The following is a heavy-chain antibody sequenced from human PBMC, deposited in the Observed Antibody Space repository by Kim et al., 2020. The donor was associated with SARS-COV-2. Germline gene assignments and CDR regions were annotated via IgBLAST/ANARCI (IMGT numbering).Heavy chain of an antibody. CDR1: GFSFRNAW. CDR2: IKTKTDGGTT. V-gene: IGHV3-15*01. D-gene: IGHD3-10*01. J-gene: IGHJ3*02. Sequence: GGSLRLSCAASGFSFRNAWMSWVRQAPGKGLEWVGRIKTKTDGGTTDYAAPVKGRFTISRDDSKNTLYLQMISLKTEDTAVYYCTTPDLRFEELLFGDAFDIWGQGTMVTVSS. CDR3: TTPDLRFEELLFGDAFDI.